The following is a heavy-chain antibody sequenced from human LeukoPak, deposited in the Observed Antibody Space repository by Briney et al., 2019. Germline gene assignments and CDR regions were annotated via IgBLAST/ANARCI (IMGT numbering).Heavy chain of an antibody. CDR1: GYTFTNYG. CDR2: ISGYNGNT. CDR3: ARVLSRVTTVTTVFPEDAFDI. D-gene: IGHD4-17*01. V-gene: IGHV1-18*01. J-gene: IGHJ3*02. Sequence: GASVKVSCKASGYTFTNYGLSWVRQAPGQGLEWMGWISGYNGNTKYVQKLQGRVTMTRDTSISTAYMELSRLRSDDTAVYYCARVLSRVTTVTTVFPEDAFDIWGQGTMVTVSS.